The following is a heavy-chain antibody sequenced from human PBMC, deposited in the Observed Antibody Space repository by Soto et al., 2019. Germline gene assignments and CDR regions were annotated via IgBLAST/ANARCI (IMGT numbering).Heavy chain of an antibody. CDR3: ARDGFLEPYYYGMDV. V-gene: IGHV4-30-4*01. CDR2: IYYSGST. CDR1: GGSISSGDYY. J-gene: IGHJ6*02. D-gene: IGHD3-3*01. Sequence: QVQLQESGPGLVKPSQTLSLTCTVSGGSISSGDYYWSWIRQPPGKGLEWIGYIYYSGSTYYNPSLKSRVTISVDTSKNQFSLKLCSVTAADTAVYYCARDGFLEPYYYGMDVWGQGTTVTVSS.